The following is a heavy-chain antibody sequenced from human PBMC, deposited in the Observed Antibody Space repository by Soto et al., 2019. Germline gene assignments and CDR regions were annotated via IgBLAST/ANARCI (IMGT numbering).Heavy chain of an antibody. D-gene: IGHD2-21*01. J-gene: IGHJ4*02. CDR3: ASGLAPPLFPQFDY. CDR2: IYYSGST. Sequence: SETLYLTCTVSGGSISSYDWSWIRQPPGKGLEWIGYIYYSGSTNYNPSLKSRVTISVDTSKNQFSLKLSSVTAADTAVYYCASGLAPPLFPQFDYWGQGTLVTVSS. CDR1: GGSISSYD. V-gene: IGHV4-59*01.